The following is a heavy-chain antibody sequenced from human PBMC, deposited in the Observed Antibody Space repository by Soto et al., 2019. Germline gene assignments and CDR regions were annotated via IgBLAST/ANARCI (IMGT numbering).Heavy chain of an antibody. CDR2: IWYDGSNK. J-gene: IGHJ6*02. D-gene: IGHD2-2*01. Sequence: GGSLRLSCAASGFTFSSYGMHWVRQAPGKGLEWVAVIWYDGSNKYYADSVKGRFTISRDNSKNTLYLQMNSLRAEDTAVYYCARDFACSSTSCYGMDVWGQGTTVTVSS. V-gene: IGHV3-33*01. CDR3: ARDFACSSTSCYGMDV. CDR1: GFTFSSYG.